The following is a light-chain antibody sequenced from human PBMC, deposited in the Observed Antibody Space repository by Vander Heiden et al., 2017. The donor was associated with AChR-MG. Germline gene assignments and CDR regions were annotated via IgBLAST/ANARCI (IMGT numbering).Light chain of an antibody. Sequence: QSALTQPPSASGSPGQSVTIPCTGTSSDVGGDKYVSGYQHHPGKATNLMILEVSKRPSGVPDRFPGSKSGNTASLTVSGLQAEDEADYYCSSYAGSNNFVVFGGGTKLTVL. V-gene: IGLV2-8*01. CDR3: SSYAGSNNFVV. CDR2: EVS. J-gene: IGLJ2*01. CDR1: SSDVGGDKY.